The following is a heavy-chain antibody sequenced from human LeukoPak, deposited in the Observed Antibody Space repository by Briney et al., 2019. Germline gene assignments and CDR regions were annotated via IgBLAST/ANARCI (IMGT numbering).Heavy chain of an antibody. CDR3: AKGVFSVNHYYMDV. D-gene: IGHD2-8*01. CDR1: GFTFSSYA. Sequence: GGSLRLSCAASGFTFSSYAMSWVRRAPGKGLEWVSRIIGSGGSTYYADPVNGRFTISRDNSKNTLYLQMNSLRAEDTAVYYCAKGVFSVNHYYMDVWGKGTTVTVSS. V-gene: IGHV3-23*01. J-gene: IGHJ6*03. CDR2: IIGSGGST.